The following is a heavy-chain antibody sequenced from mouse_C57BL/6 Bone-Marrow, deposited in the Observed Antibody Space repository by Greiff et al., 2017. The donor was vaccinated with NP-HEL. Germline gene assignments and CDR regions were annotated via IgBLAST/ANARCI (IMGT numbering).Heavy chain of an antibody. CDR2: INPDSSTI. D-gene: IGHD1-1*01. CDR3: ARAYYYGSSYWYFDV. J-gene: IGHJ1*03. CDR1: GIDFSRYW. V-gene: IGHV4-1*01. Sequence: EVKLLESGGGLVQPGGSLKLSCAASGIDFSRYWMSWVRRAPGKGLEWIGEINPDSSTINYAPSLKDKFIISRDNAKNTLYLQMSKVRAEDTALYYCARAYYYGSSYWYFDVWGTGTTVTVSS.